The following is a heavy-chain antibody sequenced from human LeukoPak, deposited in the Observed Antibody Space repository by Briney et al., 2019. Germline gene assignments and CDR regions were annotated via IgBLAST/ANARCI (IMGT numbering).Heavy chain of an antibody. CDR3: ARRKPTRGDQLGNFDY. CDR2: INHSGST. V-gene: IGHV4-34*01. J-gene: IGHJ4*02. Sequence: PSETLSLTCAVYGGSFSGYYWSWIRQPPGKGLEWIGEINHSGSTNYNPSLKSRVTISVDTSKNQFSLKLSSVTAADTAVYYCARRKPTRGDQLGNFDYWGQGTLVTVSS. D-gene: IGHD2-2*01. CDR1: GGSFSGYY.